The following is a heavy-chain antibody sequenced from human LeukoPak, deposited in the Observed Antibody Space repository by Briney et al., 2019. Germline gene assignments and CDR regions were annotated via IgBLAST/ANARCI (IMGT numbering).Heavy chain of an antibody. Sequence: GGSLRLSCAASGFTVSSNYMSWVRQAPGKGLEWVAVIYSGGSTYYADSVKGRFTISRDNSKNTLYLQMNSLRAEDTAVYYCAKGSGSYYNIGVWFDPWGQGTLVTVSS. D-gene: IGHD3-10*01. J-gene: IGHJ5*02. CDR1: GFTVSSNY. CDR3: AKGSGSYYNIGVWFDP. CDR2: IYSGGST. V-gene: IGHV3-53*01.